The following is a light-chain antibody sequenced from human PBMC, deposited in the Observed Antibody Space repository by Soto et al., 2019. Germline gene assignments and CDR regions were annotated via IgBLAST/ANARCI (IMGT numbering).Light chain of an antibody. J-gene: IGKJ1*01. CDR1: QSINNW. CDR2: KAS. Sequence: DIQLTQSPSTLSASLGDRVTFTCRASQSINNWLAWYQQKPGKAPKVLIYKASALETGVPSRFSGSGSGTELILTSSSLRPYGVAPCYGQFYGLLGQVTKVVIK. V-gene: IGKV1-5*03. CDR3: QFYGL.